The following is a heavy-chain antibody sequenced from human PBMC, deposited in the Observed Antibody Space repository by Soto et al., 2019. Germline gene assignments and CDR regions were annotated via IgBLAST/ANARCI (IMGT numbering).Heavy chain of an antibody. CDR1: GFTFSSYG. D-gene: IGHD1-1*01. V-gene: IGHV3-30*18. J-gene: IGHJ3*02. CDR2: ISYDGSNK. CDR3: AKDGYNWNDVAFDI. Sequence: QVQLVESGGGVVQPGRSLRLSCAASGFTFSSYGMQWVLQAPGKGLEWVAVISYDGSNKYYADSVKGRFTISRDNSKNTLYLQMKSLRAEDTAVYFCAKDGYNWNDVAFDIWGQGRMVTVSS.